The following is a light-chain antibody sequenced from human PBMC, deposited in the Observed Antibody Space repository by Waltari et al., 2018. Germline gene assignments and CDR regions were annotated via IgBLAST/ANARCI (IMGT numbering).Light chain of an antibody. V-gene: IGKV1-12*01. CDR3: QQTNTFPFT. J-gene: IGKJ2*01. Sequence: DIKMIQPPSSVSASLGDGVTITCRASQDIGRWLAWYQHKPGRAPNLLIFAASSLQNGVPSRFSGSGSGTYFTLTINSLQPEDFATYYCQQTNTFPFTFGQGTKLEIK. CDR1: QDIGRW. CDR2: AAS.